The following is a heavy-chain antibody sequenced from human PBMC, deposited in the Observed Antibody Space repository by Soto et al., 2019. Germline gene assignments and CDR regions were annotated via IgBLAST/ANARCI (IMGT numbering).Heavy chain of an antibody. D-gene: IGHD3-16*01. CDR2: IYSGGTT. CDR1: GFSVSSNS. CDR3: ATDRGGSLDF. J-gene: IGHJ4*02. Sequence: EVQLVESGGGLVQPGGSLRLSCAASGFSVSSNSMNWVRQAPGKGLEWVALIYSGGTTYYADSVKGRFTISKDTSKNTLYLQVNGLRAEDMAVCYCATDRGGSLDFWGQGTLVTVSS. V-gene: IGHV3-66*01.